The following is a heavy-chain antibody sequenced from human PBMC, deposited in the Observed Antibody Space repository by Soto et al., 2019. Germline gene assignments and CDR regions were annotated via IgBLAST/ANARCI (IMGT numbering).Heavy chain of an antibody. D-gene: IGHD3-9*01. J-gene: IGHJ3*02. CDR1: GFTFSSYW. Sequence: GGSLRLSCAASGFTFSSYWMSWVRQAPGKGLEWVANIKQDGSEKYYVDSVKGRFTISRDNAKNSLYLQMNSLRAEDTAVYYCARRAAYYDILTGYPVAPNAFDIWGQGTMVTVSS. CDR3: ARRAAYYDILTGYPVAPNAFDI. V-gene: IGHV3-7*05. CDR2: IKQDGSEK.